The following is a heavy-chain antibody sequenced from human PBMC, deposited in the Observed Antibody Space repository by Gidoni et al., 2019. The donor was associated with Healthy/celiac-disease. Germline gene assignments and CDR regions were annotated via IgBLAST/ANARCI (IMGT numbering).Heavy chain of an antibody. CDR1: GSTFTSYG. J-gene: IGHJ4*02. Sequence: QDQLGPSGAEVKQPGASVTVSGKASGSTFTSYGISWVRQAPGPGLELMGWISTYNGNTTYAQKLQVRVTMTTATSTITAYMRLRSLRSDATAVYYCARCPQIIVGATWFDYWGQGTLVTVSS. D-gene: IGHD1-26*01. V-gene: IGHV1-18*04. CDR3: ARCPQIIVGATWFDY. CDR2: ISTYNGNT.